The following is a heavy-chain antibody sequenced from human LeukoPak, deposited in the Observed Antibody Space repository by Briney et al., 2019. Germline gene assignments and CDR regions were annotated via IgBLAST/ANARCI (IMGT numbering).Heavy chain of an antibody. V-gene: IGHV4-30-4*01. CDR1: VGSISSGYYY. D-gene: IGHD3-16*01. Sequence: TSETLSLTCTVSVGSISSGYYYWSWIRQPPGKGLEWIGYIYYSGSTYYNPSLKSRVTISVDTSKNQFSLKLSSVTAADTAVYYCASLSVGEYYFDYWGQGTLVTVSS. CDR3: ASLSVGEYYFDY. J-gene: IGHJ4*02. CDR2: IYYSGST.